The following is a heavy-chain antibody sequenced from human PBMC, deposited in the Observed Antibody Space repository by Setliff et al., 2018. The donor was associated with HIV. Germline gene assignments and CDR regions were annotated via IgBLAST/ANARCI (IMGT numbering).Heavy chain of an antibody. Sequence: SETLSLTCSVSGGSINNYYWSWIRQPPGKRLEWLASIYSSGTTSYNPSLSSRLTISVDTSKNQVSLRLSSVTAADTGVYYCARHRDPPGSSWIFYYYYMDLWGAGTTVTVSS. J-gene: IGHJ6*03. CDR1: GGSINNYY. D-gene: IGHD6-13*01. V-gene: IGHV4-59*04. CDR2: IYSSGTT. CDR3: ARHRDPPGSSWIFYYYYMDL.